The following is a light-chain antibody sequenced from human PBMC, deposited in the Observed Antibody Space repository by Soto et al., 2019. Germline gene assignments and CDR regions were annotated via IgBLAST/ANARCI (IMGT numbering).Light chain of an antibody. Sequence: DVVMTQSPLSLPVPPGEPASISCRSSQPLLHSNGFNYLDWYLQRPGQSPQLLIFLGSTRASGVPDRFSGSGSGTDFTLKISRVEAAEVGVYDCMQALQSPRNFGQGPKLAIK. CDR1: QPLLHSNGFNY. J-gene: IGKJ2*02. CDR3: MQALQSPRN. V-gene: IGKV2-28*01. CDR2: LGS.